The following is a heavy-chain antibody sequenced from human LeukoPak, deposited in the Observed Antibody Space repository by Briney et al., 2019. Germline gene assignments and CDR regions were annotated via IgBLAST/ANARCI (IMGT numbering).Heavy chain of an antibody. CDR1: GFTFSSYA. J-gene: IGHJ6*03. CDR2: ISGSGGST. D-gene: IGHD3-3*01. V-gene: IGHV3-23*01. CDR3: AKLYYDFWSGYLRPPYYYYYYMDV. Sequence: GGSLRLSCAASGFTFSSYAMSWVRQAPGKGLEWVSAISGSGGSTYYADSVKGRFTISRDNSKNTLYLQMNSLRAEDTAVCYCAKLYYDFWSGYLRPPYYYYYYMDVWGKGTTVTVSS.